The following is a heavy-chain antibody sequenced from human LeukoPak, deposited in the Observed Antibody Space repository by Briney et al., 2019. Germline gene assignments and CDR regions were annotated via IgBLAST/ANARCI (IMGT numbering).Heavy chain of an antibody. V-gene: IGHV4-38-2*02. D-gene: IGHD3-22*01. CDR1: GYSISSGYY. Sequence: SETLSLTCTVSGYSISSGYYWGWIRQPPGKGLEWIGRIYTSGSTNYNPSLKSRVTISVDTSKNQFSLKLSSVTAVDTAVYYCARTLYYYDSSGYYPNPYYFDYWGQGTLVTVSS. CDR2: IYTSGST. CDR3: ARTLYYYDSSGYYPNPYYFDY. J-gene: IGHJ4*02.